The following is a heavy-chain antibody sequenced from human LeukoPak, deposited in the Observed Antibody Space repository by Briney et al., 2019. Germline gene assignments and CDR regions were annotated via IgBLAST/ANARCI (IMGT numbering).Heavy chain of an antibody. J-gene: IGHJ6*04. CDR2: IKQDGSEK. D-gene: IGHD3-3*01. CDR3: AREGYDFWSGTGGV. V-gene: IGHV3-7*01. Sequence: GGSLRLSCTASGFTFSTYWMSWVRQAPGKGLVWVANIKQDGSEKYYVDSVKGRFTISRDNAKNSLYLQMNSLRAEDTAVYYCAREGYDFWSGTGGVWGKGTTVTVSS. CDR1: GFTFSTYW.